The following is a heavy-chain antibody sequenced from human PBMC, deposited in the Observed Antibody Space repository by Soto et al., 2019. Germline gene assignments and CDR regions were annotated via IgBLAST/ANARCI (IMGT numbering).Heavy chain of an antibody. CDR3: TTYVLRYFDQGDY. CDR1: GFTFSNAW. CDR2: IKSKTDGGTT. J-gene: IGHJ4*02. Sequence: GGSLRLSCAASGFTFSNAWMSWVRQAPGKGLEWVGRIKSKTDGGTTDYAAPVKGRFTISRDDSKNTLYLQMNSLKTEDTAVYYCTTYVLRYFDQGDYWGQGTLVTVSS. V-gene: IGHV3-15*01. D-gene: IGHD3-9*01.